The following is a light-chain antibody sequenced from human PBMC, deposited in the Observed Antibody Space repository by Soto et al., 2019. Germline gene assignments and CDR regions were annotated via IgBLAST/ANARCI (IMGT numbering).Light chain of an antibody. CDR1: SSDVGGYNY. CDR3: SSYTTSGSLV. Sequence: QSALTQPASVSGSPGQSITISCTGTSSDVGGYNYVSWYQQHPGKAPKLMIYDVSNRPSGVSNRFSGSKSGNTASLTISGLPADDQADYFCSSYTTSGSLVFGGGTKLTVL. CDR2: DVS. J-gene: IGLJ2*01. V-gene: IGLV2-14*01.